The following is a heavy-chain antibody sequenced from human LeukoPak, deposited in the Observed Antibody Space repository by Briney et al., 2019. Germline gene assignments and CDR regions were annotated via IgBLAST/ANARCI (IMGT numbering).Heavy chain of an antibody. CDR3: ARDVRIAAAPQLGY. CDR1: GYTFFSYA. Sequence: GASVRVCCKASGYTFFSYAMKWMRQAPGQWLELMGWINTNTGNPTYAQGFTGRFVFSLDTSVSTAYLQISSLKAEDTAVYYCARDVRIAAAPQLGYWGQGTLVTVSS. V-gene: IGHV7-4-1*02. CDR2: INTNTGNP. J-gene: IGHJ4*02. D-gene: IGHD6-13*01.